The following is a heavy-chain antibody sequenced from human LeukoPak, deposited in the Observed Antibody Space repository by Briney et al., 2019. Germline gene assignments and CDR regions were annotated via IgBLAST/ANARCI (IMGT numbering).Heavy chain of an antibody. V-gene: IGHV3-21*01. CDR2: ITTSSTYI. Sequence: PGGSLRLSCAASGFTFSSYAMTWARQAPGKGLEWVSSITTSSTYIYYADSVKGRFTISRDNAKSSLYLQMNSLRAEDTAVYYCARESAEGHSGGYIGYYWGQGTLVTVSS. J-gene: IGHJ4*02. CDR1: GFTFSSYA. CDR3: ARESAEGHSGGYIGYY. D-gene: IGHD5-12*01.